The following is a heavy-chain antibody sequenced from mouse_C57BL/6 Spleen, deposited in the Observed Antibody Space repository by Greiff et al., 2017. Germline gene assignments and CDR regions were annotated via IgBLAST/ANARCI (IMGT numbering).Heavy chain of an antibody. J-gene: IGHJ4*01. CDR3: ARYGNLYYAMDY. CDR2: IYPRDGST. D-gene: IGHD2-1*01. Sequence: VKLMESDAELVTPGASVKISCKVSGYTFTDHTIHWMKQRPEQGLEWIGYIYPRDGSTKYNEKFKGKATLPADKSSSTAYMQLNSLTSDDSAVYFCARYGNLYYAMDYWGQGTSVTVSS. CDR1: GYTFTDHT. V-gene: IGHV1-78*01.